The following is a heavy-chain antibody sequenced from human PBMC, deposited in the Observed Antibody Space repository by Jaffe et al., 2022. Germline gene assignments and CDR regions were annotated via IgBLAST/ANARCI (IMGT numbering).Heavy chain of an antibody. CDR2: ISYDGSNK. CDR1: GFTFSSYG. D-gene: IGHD2-2*01. CDR3: AKDSRRDIVVVPAAMPGWTSY. J-gene: IGHJ4*02. Sequence: QVQLVESGGGVVQPGRSLRLSCAASGFTFSSYGMHWVRQAPGKGLEWVAVISYDGSNKYYADSVKGRFTISRDNSKNTLYLQMNSLRAEDTAVYYCAKDSRRDIVVVPAAMPGWTSYWGQGTLVTVSS. V-gene: IGHV3-30*18.